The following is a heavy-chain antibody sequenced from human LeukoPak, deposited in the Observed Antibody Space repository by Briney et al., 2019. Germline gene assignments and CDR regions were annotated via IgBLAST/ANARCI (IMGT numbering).Heavy chain of an antibody. CDR1: GGSFSGYY. D-gene: IGHD3-10*01. CDR2: INHSGST. V-gene: IGHV4-34*01. CDR3: ARARPPYYYGSGSYLGFDY. Sequence: SETLSLTCAVYGGSFSGYYWSWIRQPPGKGLEWIGEINHSGSTNYNPSLKSRVTISVDTSKNQFSLKLSSVTAADTAVYYCARARPPYYYGSGSYLGFDYWGQGTLVTVSS. J-gene: IGHJ4*02.